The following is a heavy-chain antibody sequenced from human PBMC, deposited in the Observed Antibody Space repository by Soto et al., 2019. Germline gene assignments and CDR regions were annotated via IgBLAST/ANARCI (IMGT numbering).Heavy chain of an antibody. J-gene: IGHJ4*02. CDR3: ARVPIGYSSSHYFDF. Sequence: SLTCTGSVGSVSSGSFYWIWIRQPPGKGLGWIGFIYDNRTFNYNASLKSRVTISVDTSRHQLSLKLSSVTAADTAVYYCARVPIGYSSSHYFDFWGQGALVTVSS. CDR1: VGSVSSGSFY. CDR2: IYDNRTF. V-gene: IGHV4-61*01. D-gene: IGHD6-6*01.